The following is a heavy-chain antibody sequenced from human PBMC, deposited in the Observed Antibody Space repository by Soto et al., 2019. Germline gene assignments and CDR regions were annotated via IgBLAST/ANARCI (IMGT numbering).Heavy chain of an antibody. CDR3: ARARVGATWDYVDY. J-gene: IGHJ4*02. D-gene: IGHD1-26*01. V-gene: IGHV4-30-2*01. Sequence: TLSLTCAVSGGSISSGGYSWSWIRQPPGKGLEGIGYIYHSGSTYYNPSLKSRVTISVDRSKNQSSLKLGSVTAADTAVYYCARARVGATWDYVDYWGQGTLVTVS. CDR1: GGSISSGGYS. CDR2: IYHSGST.